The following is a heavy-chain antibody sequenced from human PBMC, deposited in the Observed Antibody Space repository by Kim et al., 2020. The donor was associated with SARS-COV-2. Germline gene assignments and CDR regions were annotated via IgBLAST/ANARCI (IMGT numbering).Heavy chain of an antibody. CDR1: GGSISSGGYY. D-gene: IGHD5-18*01. CDR2: IYYSGST. V-gene: IGHV4-31*03. Sequence: SETLSLTCTVSGGSISSGGYYWSWIRQHPGKGLEWIGYIYYSGSTYYNPSLKSRVTISVDTSKNQFSLKLSSVTAADTAVYYCARDHVLNTAMARWAFDFWGQGTMVTVSS. CDR3: ARDHVLNTAMARWAFDF. J-gene: IGHJ3*01.